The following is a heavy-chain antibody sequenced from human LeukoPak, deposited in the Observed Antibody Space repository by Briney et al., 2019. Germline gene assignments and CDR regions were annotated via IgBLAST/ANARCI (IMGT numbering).Heavy chain of an antibody. V-gene: IGHV4-4*02. CDR3: AIQLERLYLYAFDI. CDR1: GGSISSSNW. Sequence: SETLSLTCAVSGGSISSSNWWSWVRQPPGKGLEWIGEIYHSGSTNYHPSLKSRVTISVDSSKNQFSLKLSSVTAADTAVYYCAIQLERLYLYAFDIWGQGTMVTVSS. D-gene: IGHD1-1*01. CDR2: IYHSGST. J-gene: IGHJ3*02.